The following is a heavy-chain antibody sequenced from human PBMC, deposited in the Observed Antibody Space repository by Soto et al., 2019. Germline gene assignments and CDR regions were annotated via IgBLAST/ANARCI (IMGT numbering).Heavy chain of an antibody. J-gene: IGHJ4*02. CDR1: GGSFSGYY. D-gene: IGHD5-12*01. CDR2: INHGGST. V-gene: IGHV4-34*01. CDR3: ARARRMATIRYDY. Sequence: QVQLQQWGAGLLKPSETLSLTCAVYGGSFSGYYWSWIRQPPGKGLEWIGEINHGGSTNYNPSLKSRVTISVDTSKNQFSLKLSSVTAADTAVYYCARARRMATIRYDYWGQGTLVTVSS.